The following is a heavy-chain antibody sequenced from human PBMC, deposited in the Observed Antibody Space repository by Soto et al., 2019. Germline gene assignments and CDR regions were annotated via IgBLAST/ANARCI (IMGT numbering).Heavy chain of an antibody. J-gene: IGHJ5*02. CDR1: GFTFSSYA. V-gene: IGHV3-23*01. D-gene: IGHD2-8*01. CDR2: ISGSGGST. Sequence: GGSLRLSCAASGFTFSSYAMSWVRQAPGKGLEWVSAISGSGGSTYYADSVKGRLPISRDNSKNTLYLQMNSLRAEDTAVYYCAKDWGIVLMVYAGGPFDPWGQGTLVTVSS. CDR3: AKDWGIVLMVYAGGPFDP.